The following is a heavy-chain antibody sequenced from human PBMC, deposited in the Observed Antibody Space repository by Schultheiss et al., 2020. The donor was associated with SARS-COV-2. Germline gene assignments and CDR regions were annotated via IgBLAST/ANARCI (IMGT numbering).Heavy chain of an antibody. D-gene: IGHD3-22*01. Sequence: GGSLRLSCAASGFTFSSYAMSWVRQAPGKGLEWVSAISGSGGSTYYADSVKGRFTISRDNSKNTLYLEMNSLRAEDTAVYYCAKGLNYDSSGYYFYFDYWGQGTLVTVSS. CDR1: GFTFSSYA. J-gene: IGHJ4*02. V-gene: IGHV3-23*01. CDR3: AKGLNYDSSGYYFYFDY. CDR2: ISGSGGST.